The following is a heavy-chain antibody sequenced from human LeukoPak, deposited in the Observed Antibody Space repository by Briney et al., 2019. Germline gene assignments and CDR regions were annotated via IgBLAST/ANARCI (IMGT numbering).Heavy chain of an antibody. CDR3: AIRKSGNAIDY. CDR2: IYSGGST. J-gene: IGHJ4*02. CDR1: GFTVSSNY. D-gene: IGHD5-12*01. Sequence: GGLRLSCAASGFTVSSNYMSWVRQAPGKGLEWVSVIYSGGSTYYADSVKGRFSISRDKSKNTLYLQMNSLRAEDTAVYYCAIRKSGNAIDYWGQGTLVTVSS. V-gene: IGHV3-66*01.